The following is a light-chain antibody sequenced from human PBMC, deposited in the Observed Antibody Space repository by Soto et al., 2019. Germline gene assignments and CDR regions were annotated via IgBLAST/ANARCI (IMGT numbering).Light chain of an antibody. Sequence: EIVLTQSPGTLSLSPGERATLSCRASQSVSNNYLAWYQQKPGQAPRLLIYGASSRATGFPDRFSGSGSGTDFTRTINRLEPEDFAVYYCQQYGSSPRMFGQGTKVEIK. J-gene: IGKJ1*01. CDR2: GAS. CDR1: QSVSNNY. CDR3: QQYGSSPRM. V-gene: IGKV3-20*01.